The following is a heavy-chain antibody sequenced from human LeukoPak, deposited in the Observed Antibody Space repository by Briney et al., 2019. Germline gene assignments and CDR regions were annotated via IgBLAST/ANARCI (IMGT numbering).Heavy chain of an antibody. CDR2: ISSSSSYI. V-gene: IGHV3-21*04. D-gene: IGHD3-10*01. CDR1: GFTFSSYS. Sequence: GGSLRLSCAASGFTFSSYSVNWVRQAPGKGLEWVSSISSSSSYIYYADSVKGRFTISRDNAKNSLYLQMNSLRAEDTALYYCARATMVRGALVYWGQGTLVTVSS. J-gene: IGHJ4*02. CDR3: ARATMVRGALVY.